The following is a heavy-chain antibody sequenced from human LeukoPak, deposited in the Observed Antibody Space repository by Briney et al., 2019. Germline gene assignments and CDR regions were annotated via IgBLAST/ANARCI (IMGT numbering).Heavy chain of an antibody. Sequence: PGGSLRLSCAASGFVFRSYAMSWVRQAPGKGLEWVSGISSSGGSTYHADSVRGRFTISRDNSKNTLYLQMNSLRAEDTAVYYCASMVRGVIKWGQGTLVTVSS. CDR1: GFVFRSYA. CDR3: ASMVRGVIK. D-gene: IGHD3-10*01. J-gene: IGHJ4*02. V-gene: IGHV3-23*01. CDR2: ISSSGGST.